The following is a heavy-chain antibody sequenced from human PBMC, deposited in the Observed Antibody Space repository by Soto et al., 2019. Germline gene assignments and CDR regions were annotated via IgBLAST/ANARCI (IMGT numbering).Heavy chain of an antibody. CDR1: GFTFSNYA. Sequence: GGSLRLSCVSSGFTFSNYAMNWVRQAPGKGLEWVAVISYDGSNKYYADSVKGRITISRDNSRNTLYLQMNNLRAEDTAMYYCARDLGNNYGSFAYWGQGTLVTVSS. CDR2: ISYDGSNK. CDR3: ARDLGNNYGSFAY. V-gene: IGHV3-30-3*01. J-gene: IGHJ4*02. D-gene: IGHD4-17*01.